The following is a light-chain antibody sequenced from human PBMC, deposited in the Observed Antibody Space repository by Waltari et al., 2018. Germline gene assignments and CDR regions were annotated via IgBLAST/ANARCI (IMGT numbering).Light chain of an antibody. V-gene: IGLV1-51*01. CDR3: ATWDNSLREVV. J-gene: IGLJ2*01. Sequence: QSVLTQPPSVSAAPGQKVTISCSGSISNIGNYYVSWYHQLPGAAPRLLIYENNERASGIPDRFSASKSGTSATLGITGLQIEDEADYYCATWDNSLREVVFGGGTKLTVL. CDR2: ENN. CDR1: ISNIGNYY.